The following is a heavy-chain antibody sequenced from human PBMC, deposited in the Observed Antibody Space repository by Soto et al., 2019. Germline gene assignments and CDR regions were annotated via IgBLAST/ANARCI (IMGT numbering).Heavy chain of an antibody. CDR1: GGSFSGYY. CDR2: INHSGST. V-gene: IGHV4-34*01. D-gene: IGHD3-22*01. Sequence: QVQLQQWGAGLLKPSETLSLTCAVYGGSFSGYYWSWIRQPPGKGLEWIGEINHSGSTNYNPSLTGRVTISVATSKNQFSLKLSSVTAADTAVYYCARTFGVVVRLKGWFDPWGQGTLVTVSS. J-gene: IGHJ5*02. CDR3: ARTFGVVVRLKGWFDP.